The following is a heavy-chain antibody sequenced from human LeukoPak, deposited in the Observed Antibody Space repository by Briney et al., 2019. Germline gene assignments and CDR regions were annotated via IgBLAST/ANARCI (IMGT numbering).Heavy chain of an antibody. CDR1: GGSISSGGYY. Sequence: SETLSLTCTVSGGSISSGGYYWSWIRQHPGQGLEWIGYIYYSGSTYYNPSLKSRVTISVDTSKNQFSLKLSSVTAADTAVYYCARRATVVTNAFDIWGQGTMVTVSS. V-gene: IGHV4-31*03. CDR2: IYYSGST. CDR3: ARRATVVTNAFDI. D-gene: IGHD4-17*01. J-gene: IGHJ3*02.